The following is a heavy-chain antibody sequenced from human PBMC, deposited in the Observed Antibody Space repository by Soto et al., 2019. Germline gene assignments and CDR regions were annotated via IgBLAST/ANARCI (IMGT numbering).Heavy chain of an antibody. CDR1: GFTFSSYG. Sequence: QVQLVESGGGVVQPGRSLRLSCAASGFTFSSYGMHWVRQAPGKGLEWVAVISYDGSNKYYADSVKGRFTISRDNSKNTLYLKMNSLRAEDTAVYYCARWSGYYAFDIWGQGTMVTVSS. D-gene: IGHD3-3*01. V-gene: IGHV3-30*03. J-gene: IGHJ3*02. CDR2: ISYDGSNK. CDR3: ARWSGYYAFDI.